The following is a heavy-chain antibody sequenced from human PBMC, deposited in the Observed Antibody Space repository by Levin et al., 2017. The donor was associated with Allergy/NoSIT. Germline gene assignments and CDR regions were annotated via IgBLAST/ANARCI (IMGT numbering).Heavy chain of an antibody. J-gene: IGHJ4*02. CDR1: GFTFSSYG. CDR3: AKDGYDILTGYYTFFDY. D-gene: IGHD3-9*01. V-gene: IGHV3-30*18. CDR2: ISYDGSNK. Sequence: GESLKISCAASGFTFSSYGMHWVRQAPGKGLEWVAVISYDGSNKYYADSVKGRFTISRDNSKNTLYLQMNSLRAEDTAVYYCAKDGYDILTGYYTFFDYWGQGTLVTVSS.